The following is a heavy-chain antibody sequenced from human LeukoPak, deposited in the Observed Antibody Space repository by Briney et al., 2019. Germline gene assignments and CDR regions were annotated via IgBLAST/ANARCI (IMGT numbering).Heavy chain of an antibody. V-gene: IGHV4-59*12. J-gene: IGHJ4*02. CDR2: IYYSGST. CDR1: GGSISSYY. Sequence: SETLSLTCTVSGGSISSYYWSWIRQPPGKGLEWIGYIYYSGSTYYNPSLKSRVTISVDTSKNQFSLKLSPVTAADTAVYYCARDRRGSFDDSFDYWGQGTLVTVSS. CDR3: ARDRRGSFDDSFDY. D-gene: IGHD1-26*01.